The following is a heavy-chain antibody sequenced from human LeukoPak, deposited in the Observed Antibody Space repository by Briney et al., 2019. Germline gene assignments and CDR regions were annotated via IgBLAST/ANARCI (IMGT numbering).Heavy chain of an antibody. D-gene: IGHD3-22*01. CDR1: GFTFSSYG. CDR2: IWYDGSNK. CDR3: AREYVADSSGYYYLGY. Sequence: GGSLRLSCAASGFTFSSYGMHWVRQAPGKGLEWVAVIWYDGSNKYYADSVKGRFTISRDNSKNTLYLQMHSLRAEDTAVYYCAREYVADSSGYYYLGYWGQGTPVTVSS. J-gene: IGHJ4*02. V-gene: IGHV3-33*01.